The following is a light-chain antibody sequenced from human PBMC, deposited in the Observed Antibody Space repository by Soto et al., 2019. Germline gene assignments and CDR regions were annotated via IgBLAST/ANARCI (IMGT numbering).Light chain of an antibody. CDR1: QSVSSY. Sequence: EIVLTQSPATLSLPPGERATLSCRASQSVSSYLAWYQQKPGQAPRLLIYDASNRATGIPARFSGSGSGTDFTLTISSLEPEDFAVYYCQQRSNWPRLTFGPGTKVDIK. CDR3: QQRSNWPRLT. V-gene: IGKV3-11*01. J-gene: IGKJ3*01. CDR2: DAS.